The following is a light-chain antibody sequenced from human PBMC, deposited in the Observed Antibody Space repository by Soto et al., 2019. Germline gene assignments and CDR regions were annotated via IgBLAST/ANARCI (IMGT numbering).Light chain of an antibody. J-gene: IGKJ3*01. Sequence: IVLTQTPATLSLSPGERATLSCRASESIESRYLAWYQQRPGQAPRLLIYGTSSRATGIPDRFSGSGSGTDFSLTISRLEPEDFAVYYCQQFGSSPGFTFGPGTKVDIK. CDR2: GTS. V-gene: IGKV3-20*01. CDR3: QQFGSSPGFT. CDR1: ESIESRY.